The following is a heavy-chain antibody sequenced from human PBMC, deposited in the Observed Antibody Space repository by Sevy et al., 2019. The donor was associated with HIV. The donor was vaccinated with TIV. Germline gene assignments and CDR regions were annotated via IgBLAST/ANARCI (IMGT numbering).Heavy chain of an antibody. Sequence: GGSLRLSCAASGFIFTTYGMHWVPQAPGKGLEWVAIVSYDGSNKFYADSVKGRFTISRDNSKNTLYLQMNSLRTEDTAVYYCAKEIGSSGGDLYYYGMDVWGQGTTVTVSS. V-gene: IGHV3-30*18. D-gene: IGHD6-19*01. CDR1: GFIFTTYG. J-gene: IGHJ6*02. CDR3: AKEIGSSGGDLYYYGMDV. CDR2: VSYDGSNK.